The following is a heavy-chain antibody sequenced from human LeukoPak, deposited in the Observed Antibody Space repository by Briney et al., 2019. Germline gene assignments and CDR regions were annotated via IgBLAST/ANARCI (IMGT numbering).Heavy chain of an antibody. Sequence: GGSLRLSCAASGFTFSSYAMSWVRQAPGKGLEWVSAISGSGGSTYYADSVKGRFTISRDNSKNTLYLQMNSLRAEDTAVYYCAKGSYFDWLQSRWFDPWGQGTLVTVSS. CDR3: AKGSYFDWLQSRWFDP. D-gene: IGHD3-9*01. CDR2: ISGSGGST. V-gene: IGHV3-23*01. CDR1: GFTFSSYA. J-gene: IGHJ5*02.